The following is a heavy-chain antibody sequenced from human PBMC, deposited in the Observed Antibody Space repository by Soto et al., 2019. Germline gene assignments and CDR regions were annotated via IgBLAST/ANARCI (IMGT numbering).Heavy chain of an antibody. CDR3: AVGPAPKDYTNDY. CDR2: IIPIFGTA. J-gene: IGHJ4*02. V-gene: IGHV1-69*06. D-gene: IGHD4-4*01. Sequence: QVQLVQSGAEVQKPGSSVKVSCKASGGTFSSYASSWVRQAPGQGLEWMGGIIPIFGTANYAQKFQGRVTITEDKTTSTAYMELSSLRSEDTALYYCAVGPAPKDYTNDYWGQGTLVTVSS. CDR1: GGTFSSYA.